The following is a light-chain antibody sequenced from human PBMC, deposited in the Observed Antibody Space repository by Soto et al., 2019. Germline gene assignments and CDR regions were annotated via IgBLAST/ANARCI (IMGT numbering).Light chain of an antibody. CDR3: QQYNLFT. V-gene: IGKV3-15*01. Sequence: EIVMTQSPATLSVSPGERATLSCRASQSVSSNLAWYQQKPGQAPRLLIYGASTRATGIPARFSGSGSGTEFTLTISSLQSEDFAVYYCQQYNLFTFGPGTKVDIK. CDR2: GAS. J-gene: IGKJ3*01. CDR1: QSVSSN.